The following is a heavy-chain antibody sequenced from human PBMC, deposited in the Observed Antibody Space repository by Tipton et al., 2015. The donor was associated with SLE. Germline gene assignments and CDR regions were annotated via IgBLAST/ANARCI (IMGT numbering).Heavy chain of an antibody. V-gene: IGHV3-23*01. D-gene: IGHD1-26*01. CDR2: ISGSGGRT. CDR1: GFTFSSYA. Sequence: LRLSCAASGFTFSSYAMSWVRQAPGKGLEWVSAISGSGGRTYYADSVKGRFTISRDNSKNTLYLQMNSLRAEDTAVYYCAKDSSGSYSAFDIWGQGTMVTVSS. J-gene: IGHJ3*02. CDR3: AKDSSGSYSAFDI.